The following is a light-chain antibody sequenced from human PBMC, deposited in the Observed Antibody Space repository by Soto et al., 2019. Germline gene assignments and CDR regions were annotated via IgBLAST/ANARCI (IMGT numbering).Light chain of an antibody. CDR3: QQFGNSPPVT. V-gene: IGKV3-20*01. Sequence: EIVLTQSPGTLSLSPGETATLSCRARQTVRSTYLAWYQQKPGQAPRLLLYGASTRATGIPDRFSGSGSGTYFTLTISRLEPEDFAVHYCQQFGNSPPVTFGGGSKVE. J-gene: IGKJ4*01. CDR2: GAS. CDR1: QTVRSTY.